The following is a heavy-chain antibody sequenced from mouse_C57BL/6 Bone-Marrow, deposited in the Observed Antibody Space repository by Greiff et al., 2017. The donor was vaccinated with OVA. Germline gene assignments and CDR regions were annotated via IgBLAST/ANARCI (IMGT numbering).Heavy chain of an antibody. CDR1: GYTFTSYW. D-gene: IGHD2-1*01. CDR2: IYPGSGST. V-gene: IGHV1-55*01. J-gene: IGHJ1*03. CDR3: ARFGGNYGYFDV. Sequence: VQLQQPGAELVKPGASVKMSCKASGYTFTSYWITWVKQRPGQGLGWIGDIYPGSGSTNYNEKFKSKATLTVDTSSSTAYMQLSSLTSEDSAVYYCARFGGNYGYFDVWGTGTTVTVSS.